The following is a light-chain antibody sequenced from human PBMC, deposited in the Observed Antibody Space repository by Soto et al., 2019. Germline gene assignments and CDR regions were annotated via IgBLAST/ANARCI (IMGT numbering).Light chain of an antibody. CDR3: QPYNSYPWT. J-gene: IGKJ1*01. V-gene: IGKV1-5*01. Sequence: DIQVTQSPSTLSASVGDRVTITCRASQSISSWLAWYQQKPGKAPTLLIYDASSLESGVPSRFSGSGSGTEFTLTISSLQPDDFATYYCQPYNSYPWTFGQGTKVEIK. CDR2: DAS. CDR1: QSISSW.